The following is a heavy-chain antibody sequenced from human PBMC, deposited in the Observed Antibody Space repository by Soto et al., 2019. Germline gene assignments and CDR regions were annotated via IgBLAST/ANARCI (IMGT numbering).Heavy chain of an antibody. Sequence: SETLSLTCAVYGGSFSGYYWSWIRQPPGKGLEWIGEINHSGSTNYNPSLKSRVTISVDTSKNQFSLKLSSVTAADTAVYYCATIGEYYDILTGSSRENWFDPWGQGTLVTVSS. V-gene: IGHV4-34*01. CDR1: GGSFSGYY. CDR3: ATIGEYYDILTGSSRENWFDP. J-gene: IGHJ5*02. CDR2: INHSGST. D-gene: IGHD3-9*01.